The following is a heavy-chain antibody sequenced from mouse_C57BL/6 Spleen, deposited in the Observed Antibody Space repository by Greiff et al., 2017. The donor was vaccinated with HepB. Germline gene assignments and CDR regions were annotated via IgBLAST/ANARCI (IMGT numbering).Heavy chain of an antibody. D-gene: IGHD1-1*01. CDR1: GFSFNTYA. J-gene: IGHJ4*01. CDR2: IRSKSNNYAT. CDR3: VRHSLYYYGSSSYYYAMDY. V-gene: IGHV10-1*01. Sequence: EVQRVESGGGLVQPKGSLKLSCAASGFSFNTYAMNWVRQAPGKGLEWVARIRSKSNNYATYYADSVKDRFTISRDDSESMLYLQMNNLKTEDTAMYYCVRHSLYYYGSSSYYYAMDYWGQGTSVTVSS.